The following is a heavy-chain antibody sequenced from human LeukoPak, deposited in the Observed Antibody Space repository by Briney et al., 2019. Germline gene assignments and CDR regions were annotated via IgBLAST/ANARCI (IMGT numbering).Heavy chain of an antibody. CDR2: IIPIFGTA. D-gene: IGHD2-21*02. Sequence: SVKVSCKASGYTFTSYAMNWVRQAPGQGLEWMGGIIPIFGTANYAQKFQGRVTITADESTSTAYMELSSLRSEDTAVYYCARDQRAYCGGDCLDAFDIWGQGTMVTVSS. CDR3: ARDQRAYCGGDCLDAFDI. J-gene: IGHJ3*02. V-gene: IGHV1-69*13. CDR1: GYTFTSYA.